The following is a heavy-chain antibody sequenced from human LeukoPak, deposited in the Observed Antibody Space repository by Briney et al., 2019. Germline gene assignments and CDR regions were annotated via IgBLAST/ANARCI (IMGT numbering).Heavy chain of an antibody. CDR2: INPNSGGT. V-gene: IGHV1-2*04. CDR3: AGGSRYFDWLLYY. Sequence: EASVRVSCKASGYTFTGYYMHWVRQAPGQGLEWMGWINPNSGGTNYAQKFQGWVTMTRDTSISTAYMELSRLRSDDTAVYYCAGGSRYFDWLLYYWGQGTLVTVSS. CDR1: GYTFTGYY. D-gene: IGHD3-9*01. J-gene: IGHJ4*02.